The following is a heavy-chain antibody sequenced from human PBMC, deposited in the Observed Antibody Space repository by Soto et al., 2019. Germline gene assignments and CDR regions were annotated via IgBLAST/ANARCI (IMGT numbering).Heavy chain of an antibody. CDR3: ARGHSTDCSNGVCSFFYNHEMDV. Sequence: ASVKFTCKASGYSFTDYHIRWVRQAPGQGLEWLGRINPKSGGTSTAQKFQGWVTMTRDRSISTVYMELTRLRSDDTAVYFCARGHSTDCSNGVCSFFYNHEMDVWGQGTTVPGSS. CDR1: GYSFTDYH. J-gene: IGHJ6*02. CDR2: INPKSGGT. V-gene: IGHV1-2*04. D-gene: IGHD2-8*01.